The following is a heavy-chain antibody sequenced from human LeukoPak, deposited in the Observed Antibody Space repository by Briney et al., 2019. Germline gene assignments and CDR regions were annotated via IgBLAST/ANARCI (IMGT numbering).Heavy chain of an antibody. CDR3: ARRAGAYTHPYDY. Sequence: GGSLRLSCTASGFTFSTSSMNWVRQAPGKGLEWLSFISRSSRTIYYADSVKGRFTISRDNSKNTLYLQMNSLRAEDTAVYYCARRAGAYTHPYDYWGQGTLVTVS. D-gene: IGHD3-16*01. CDR1: GFTFSTSS. CDR2: ISRSSRTI. J-gene: IGHJ4*02. V-gene: IGHV3-48*01.